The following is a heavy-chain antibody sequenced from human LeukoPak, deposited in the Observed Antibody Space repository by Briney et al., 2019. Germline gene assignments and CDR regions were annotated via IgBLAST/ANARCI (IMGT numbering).Heavy chain of an antibody. V-gene: IGHV3-66*01. J-gene: IGHJ4*02. CDR2: IYSGGST. CDR3: ARDQTHMEFDS. CDR1: GFTVSSYY. D-gene: IGHD1-1*01. Sequence: GGSLRLSCAASGFTVSSYYMSWVRQAPGKGLEWVSVIYSGGSTYYADSVKGRFTISRDNSKNTLYLQMNSLRAEDTAVYYCARDQTHMEFDSWGQGTLVTVSS.